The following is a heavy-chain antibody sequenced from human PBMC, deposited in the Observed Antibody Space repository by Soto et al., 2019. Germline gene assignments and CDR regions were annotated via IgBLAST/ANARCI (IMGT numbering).Heavy chain of an antibody. J-gene: IGHJ4*02. D-gene: IGHD1-26*01. CDR2: ISAYSGNT. Sequence: ASVKVSCKASGGTFSSYAISRVRQAPGQGLEWMGWISAYSGNTNYAQKLQGRVTMTTDTSTSTAYMELRSLRSDDTAVYYCARAGEYSGSSPIDYWGQGTLVTVSS. V-gene: IGHV1-18*01. CDR1: GGTFSSYA. CDR3: ARAGEYSGSSPIDY.